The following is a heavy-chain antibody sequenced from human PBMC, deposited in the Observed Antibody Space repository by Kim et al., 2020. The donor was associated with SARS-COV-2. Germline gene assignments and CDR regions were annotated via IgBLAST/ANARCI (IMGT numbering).Heavy chain of an antibody. J-gene: IGHJ5*02. CDR3: ARGRAVAGTGSGRFEP. V-gene: IGHV7-4-1*02. CDR1: GYTFTTYA. D-gene: IGHD6-19*01. Sequence: ASVKVSCKASGYTFTTYAMNWVRQAPGQGLEWMGWINTNTGNPTYAQGFTGRFVFSLDTSVSTAYLQISSLKAEDTAVYYCARGRAVAGTGSGRFEPWGQGTLVTVSS. CDR2: INTNTGNP.